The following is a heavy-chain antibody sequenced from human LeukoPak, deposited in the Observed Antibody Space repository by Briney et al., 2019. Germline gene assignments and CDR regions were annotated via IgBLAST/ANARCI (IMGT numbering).Heavy chain of an antibody. V-gene: IGHV3-7*01. CDR2: IKQDGSEK. Sequence: PGGSLRLSCAASGFTFSSYWMSWVRQAPGKGLGWVANIKQDGSEKYYVDSVKGRFTISRDNAKNSLYLQMNSLRAEDTAVYYCARVPPGPRYYDFWSGYYTVGDPPSWGQGTLVTVSS. CDR3: ARVPPGPRYYDFWSGYYTVGDPPS. J-gene: IGHJ4*02. CDR1: GFTFSSYW. D-gene: IGHD3-3*01.